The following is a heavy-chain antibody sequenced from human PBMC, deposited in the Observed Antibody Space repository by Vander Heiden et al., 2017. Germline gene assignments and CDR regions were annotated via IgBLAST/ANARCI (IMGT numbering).Heavy chain of an antibody. CDR1: GGSMGNYY. CDR3: VGNYYDSRGYYFIDS. J-gene: IGHJ4*02. Sequence: QVQLQESGPGLVRPSETLSLTCAVSGGSMGNYYWTWLRQPAGKALEWLGRIYTGGSTNHNPSLKSRVTMSVATSKNQFSLKLTSVTAADTAVYYCVGNYYDSRGYYFIDSWGQGTLVTVS. CDR2: IYTGGST. V-gene: IGHV4-4*07. D-gene: IGHD3-22*01.